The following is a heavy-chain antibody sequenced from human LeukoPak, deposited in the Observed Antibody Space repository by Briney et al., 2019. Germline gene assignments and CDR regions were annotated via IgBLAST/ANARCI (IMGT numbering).Heavy chain of an antibody. CDR3: ARASNFPEYFDF. CDR1: GGSISSDDYY. V-gene: IGHV4-30-4*01. J-gene: IGHJ4*02. Sequence: PSETLSLTCTVSGGSISSDDYYWSWIRQPPGKGLEWIGCIYYSGSTYYSPSLKSRATMSVDTSKNQFFLKLTSVTAADTAVYYCARASNFPEYFDFWGQGTLVSVSS. D-gene: IGHD4-11*01. CDR2: IYYSGST.